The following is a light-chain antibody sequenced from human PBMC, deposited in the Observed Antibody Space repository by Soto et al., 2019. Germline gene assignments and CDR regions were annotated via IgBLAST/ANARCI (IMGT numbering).Light chain of an antibody. CDR1: QSVSSY. CDR2: DAS. V-gene: IGKV3D-20*01. CDR3: QQSDDSPGT. J-gene: IGKJ1*01. Sequence: NEVKLTTAAQCSSAGESATRSCGASQSVSSYLAWYQQKPGQAPRLLIYDASNRATGIPARFSGSGSGTDFTLTISRLEPEDFAVYSSQQSDDSPGTFAQGTKVDIK.